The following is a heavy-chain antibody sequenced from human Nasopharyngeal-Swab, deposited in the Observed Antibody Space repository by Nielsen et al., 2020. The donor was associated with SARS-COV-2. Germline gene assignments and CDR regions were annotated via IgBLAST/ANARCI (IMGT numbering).Heavy chain of an antibody. CDR2: INHSGST. CDR3: ARGRRYFDWLLYASYYFDY. J-gene: IGHJ4*02. D-gene: IGHD3-9*01. V-gene: IGHV4-34*01. CDR1: GGSFSGYY. Sequence: SETLSLTCAVYGGSFSGYYWSWTRQPPGKGLEWIGEINHSGSTNYNPSLKSRVTISVDTSKNQFSLKLSSVTAADTAVYYCARGRRYFDWLLYASYYFDYWGQGTLVTVSS.